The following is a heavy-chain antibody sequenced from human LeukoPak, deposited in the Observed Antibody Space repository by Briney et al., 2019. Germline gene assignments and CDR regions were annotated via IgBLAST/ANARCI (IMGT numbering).Heavy chain of an antibody. CDR2: ISSSGSTI. V-gene: IGHV3-48*03. CDR3: ARDARYYDILTGYFDY. D-gene: IGHD3-9*01. CDR1: GFTFSSYE. J-gene: IGHJ4*02. Sequence: GGSPRLSCAASGFTFSSYEMNWVRQAPGKGLEWVSYISSSGSTIYYADSVKGRFTISRDNAKNSLYLQMNSLRAEDTAVYYCARDARYYDILTGYFDYWGQGTLVTVSS.